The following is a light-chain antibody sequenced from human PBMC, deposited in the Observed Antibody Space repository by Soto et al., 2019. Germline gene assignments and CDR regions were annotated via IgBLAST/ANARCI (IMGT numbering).Light chain of an antibody. J-gene: IGKJ4*01. Sequence: DIVMTQSPLSLPVTPGEPASISCRSSQSLLHSNGYNYLDWYLQKPGQSPQLLIYLGSNRASGVPDRFSGSGSGADFTLTISGLQPEDFASYHCQQTYSDISFGGGTKV. V-gene: IGKV2-28*01. CDR2: LGS. CDR3: QQTYSDIS. CDR1: QSLLHSNGYNY.